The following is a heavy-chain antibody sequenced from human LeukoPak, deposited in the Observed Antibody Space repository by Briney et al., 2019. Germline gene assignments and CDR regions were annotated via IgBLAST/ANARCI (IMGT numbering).Heavy chain of an antibody. V-gene: IGHV4-4*02. CDR1: GDSISSNNW. CDR2: IFHSGST. Sequence: SGTLSLTCAVSGDSISSNNWWNWVRRPPGKGLEWIGEIFHSGSTNYNPSLRSRVTISVDTSKNQFSLKLSSVTAADTAVYYCARRRLYDSSGYSLPFDYWGQGTLVTVSS. CDR3: ARRRLYDSSGYSLPFDY. D-gene: IGHD3-22*01. J-gene: IGHJ4*02.